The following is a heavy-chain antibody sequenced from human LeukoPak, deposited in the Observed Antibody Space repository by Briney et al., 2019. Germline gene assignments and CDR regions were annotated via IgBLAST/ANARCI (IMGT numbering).Heavy chain of an antibody. Sequence: GESLKISCKGSGYRFTNYWIAWVRQMPGKGLEWMGIIYPGDSDTRYSPSFQGQVTISADKSISTAYLQWGSLKASDTAMYYCARRGDSSGYDFDYWGQGTLVTVSS. CDR2: IYPGDSDT. D-gene: IGHD3-22*01. CDR3: ARRGDSSGYDFDY. J-gene: IGHJ4*02. V-gene: IGHV5-51*01. CDR1: GYRFTNYW.